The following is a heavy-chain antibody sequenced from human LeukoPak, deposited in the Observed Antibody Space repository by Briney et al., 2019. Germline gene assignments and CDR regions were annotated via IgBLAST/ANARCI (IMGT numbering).Heavy chain of an antibody. J-gene: IGHJ5*02. V-gene: IGHV4-30-4*01. D-gene: IGHD3-22*01. CDR1: GGSISSGDYY. Sequence: PSETLSLTCTVSGGSISSGDYYWSWIRQPPGKGLEWIGYTYYSGSTYYNPSLKSRATISVDTSKNQFSLKLTSVTAADTAVYYCSRPYYYDSRIDPWGQGTLVTVSS. CDR2: TYYSGST. CDR3: SRPYYYDSRIDP.